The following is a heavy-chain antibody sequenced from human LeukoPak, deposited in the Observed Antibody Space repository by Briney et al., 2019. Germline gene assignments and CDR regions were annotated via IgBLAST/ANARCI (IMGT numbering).Heavy chain of an antibody. CDR1: GGSISSGGYY. Sequence: PSETLSLTCTVSGGSISSGGYYWSWIRQPPGKGLEWIGYIYYSGSTYYNPSLKSRVTISVDTSKNQFSLKLSSVTAADTAVYYCAMIVVTKKGSGYWGQGTLVTVSS. CDR2: IYYSGST. CDR3: AMIVVTKKGSGY. V-gene: IGHV4-30-4*08. J-gene: IGHJ4*02. D-gene: IGHD3-22*01.